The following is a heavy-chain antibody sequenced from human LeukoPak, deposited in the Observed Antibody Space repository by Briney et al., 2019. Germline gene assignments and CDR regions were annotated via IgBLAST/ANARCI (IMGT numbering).Heavy chain of an antibody. CDR3: ARRTTMVRGVFDY. Sequence: GESPKISCKGSGYSFTSYWIGWVRQMPGKGLEWMGIIYPGDSDTRYSPSFQGQVTISADKSISTAYLQWSSLKASDIAMYYCARRTTMVRGVFDYWGQGTLVTVSS. J-gene: IGHJ4*02. D-gene: IGHD3-10*01. CDR1: GYSFTSYW. V-gene: IGHV5-51*01. CDR2: IYPGDSDT.